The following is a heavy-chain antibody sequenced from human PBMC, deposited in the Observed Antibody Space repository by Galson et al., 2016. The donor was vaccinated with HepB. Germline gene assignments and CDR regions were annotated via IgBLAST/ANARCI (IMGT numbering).Heavy chain of an antibody. J-gene: IGHJ4*02. V-gene: IGHV4-31*03. CDR1: GGSISTDGHY. CDR2: IYNSGSA. D-gene: IGHD1-26*01. Sequence: TLSLTCTVSGGSISTDGHYWSWIRQHPGKGLEWIGYIYNSGSAYYNPSLKSRVTISVETSKNQFSLKLSSVTAADTAVYYCARVIGSYPPFDYWGQGTLVTVSS. CDR3: ARVIGSYPPFDY.